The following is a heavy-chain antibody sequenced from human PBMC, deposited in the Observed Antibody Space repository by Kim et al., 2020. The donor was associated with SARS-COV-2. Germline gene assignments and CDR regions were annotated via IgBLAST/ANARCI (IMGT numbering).Heavy chain of an antibody. CDR3: ARDCGEMVRGVMRGEYYFDY. D-gene: IGHD3-10*01. CDR1: GFTFSSYS. Sequence: GGSLRLSCAASGFTFSSYSMNWVRQAPGKGLEWVSYISSSSSTIYYADSVKGRFTISRDNAKNSLYLQMNSLRAEDTAVYYCARDCGEMVRGVMRGEYYFDYWGQGTLVTVSS. CDR2: ISSSSSTI. V-gene: IGHV3-48*04. J-gene: IGHJ4*02.